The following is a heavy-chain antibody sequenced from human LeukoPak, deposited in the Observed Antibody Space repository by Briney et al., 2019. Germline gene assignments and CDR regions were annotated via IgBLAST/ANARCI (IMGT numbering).Heavy chain of an antibody. CDR3: AKGHAMAGSDP. CDR2: ISASGGNT. Sequence: GGSLRLSCAASVFTFSSYAMNWVRQAPGKGLEWVSAISASGGNTYYADSVKGRFTISRDSSRSTLFLQMNSLRADDTAVYYCAKGHAMAGSDPWGQGTLVTVSS. CDR1: VFTFSSYA. J-gene: IGHJ5*02. D-gene: IGHD6-19*01. V-gene: IGHV3-23*01.